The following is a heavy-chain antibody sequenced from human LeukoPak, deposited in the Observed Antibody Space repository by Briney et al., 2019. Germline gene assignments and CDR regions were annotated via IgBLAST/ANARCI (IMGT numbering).Heavy chain of an antibody. V-gene: IGHV1-8*03. Sequence: ASVKVSCKGYGYTFINHDIDWVRQAAGQGLEWMGWMNSNSGNTGYAQKFQGRVTFTRDTSISTAYMELYSLTSDDTAVYYCARDSSSTYYFDPWGQGTLVTVSS. D-gene: IGHD6-6*01. J-gene: IGHJ4*02. CDR2: MNSNSGNT. CDR3: ARDSSSTYYFDP. CDR1: GYTFINHD.